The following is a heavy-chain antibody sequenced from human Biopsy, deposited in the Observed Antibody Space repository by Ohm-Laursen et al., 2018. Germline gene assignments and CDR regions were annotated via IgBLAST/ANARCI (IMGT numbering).Heavy chain of an antibody. Sequence: SLRLSCAASGFTFHTYAMNWVRQAPGKGLEWVAHIDVSDYNTYYADSVRGRFTISRDNSKQMGHLEINSLTADDTAVYYCVKQWGGYNFDSWGQGTLVTVSS. J-gene: IGHJ5*01. CDR3: VKQWGGYNFDS. CDR1: GFTFHTYA. D-gene: IGHD1-14*01. CDR2: IDVSDYNT. V-gene: IGHV3-23*01.